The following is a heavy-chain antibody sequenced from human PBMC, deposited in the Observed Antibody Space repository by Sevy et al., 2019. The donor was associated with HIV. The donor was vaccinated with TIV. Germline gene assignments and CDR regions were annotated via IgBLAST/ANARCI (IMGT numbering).Heavy chain of an antibody. Sequence: ASVKVSCKVSGYTLTELSMHWVRQAPGKGLEWMGGFDPEDGEPIYAQKFQGRVTMTEGTSTDTAYMEMISLRSGDTAAYYSAALGRSCYYYRRSNQSAFVIWGQGTMAPVSS. CDR2: FDPEDGEP. D-gene: IGHD3-22*01. V-gene: IGHV1-24*01. J-gene: IGHJ3*02. CDR1: GYTLTELS. CDR3: AALGRSCYYYRRSNQSAFVI.